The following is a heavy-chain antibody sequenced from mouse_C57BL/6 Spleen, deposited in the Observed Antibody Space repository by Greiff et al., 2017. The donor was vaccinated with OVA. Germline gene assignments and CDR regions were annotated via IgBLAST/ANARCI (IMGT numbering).Heavy chain of an antibody. CDR3: ARGLYDYVSYAMDY. D-gene: IGHD2-4*01. V-gene: IGHV5-16*01. CDR2: INYDGSST. Sequence: DVKLVESEGGLVQPGSSMKLSCTASGFTFSDYYMAWVRQVPEKGLEWVANINYDGSSTYYLDSLKSRFIISRDNAKNILYLQMSSLKSEDTATYYCARGLYDYVSYAMDYWGQGTSVTVSS. J-gene: IGHJ4*01. CDR1: GFTFSDYY.